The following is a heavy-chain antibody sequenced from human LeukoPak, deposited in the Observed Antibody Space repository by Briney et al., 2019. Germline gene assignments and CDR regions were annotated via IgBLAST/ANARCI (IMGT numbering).Heavy chain of an antibody. CDR2: INTNTGNP. V-gene: IGHV7-4-1*02. Sequence: ASVKVSCKASGYTFTSYAMNWVRQAPGQGLEWMGWINTNTGNPTYAQGFTGRFVFSLDTSVSTAYLQISSLKAEGTAVYYCARDVIATTDTLHPWDAFDIWGQGTMVTVSS. CDR1: GYTFTSYA. J-gene: IGHJ3*02. D-gene: IGHD6-13*01. CDR3: ARDVIATTDTLHPWDAFDI.